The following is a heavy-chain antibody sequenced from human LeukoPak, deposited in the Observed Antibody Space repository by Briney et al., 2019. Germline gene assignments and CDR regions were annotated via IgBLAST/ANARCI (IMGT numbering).Heavy chain of an antibody. D-gene: IGHD3-9*01. CDR1: GYTFTGYY. CDR3: ARDPGEALTISFDY. V-gene: IGHV1-2*02. CDR2: INPNSGGT. Sequence: ASVKVSCKASGYTFTGYYMHWVRQAPGQGLEWVGWINPNSGGTNYAQKFQGRVTMTRDTSISTAYMELSRLRSDDTAVYYCARDPGEALTISFDYWGQGTLVTVSS. J-gene: IGHJ4*02.